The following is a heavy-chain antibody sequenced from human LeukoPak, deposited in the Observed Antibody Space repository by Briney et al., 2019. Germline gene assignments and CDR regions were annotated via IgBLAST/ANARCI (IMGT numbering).Heavy chain of an antibody. J-gene: IGHJ4*02. D-gene: IGHD6-13*01. CDR2: MNPNSGNT. Sequence: ASVKVSCKASGYTFTGYYMHWVRQAPGQGLEWMGWMNPNSGNTGYAQKFQGRVTITRNTSISTAYMELSSLRSEDTAVYYCARARSRPAISSSRYDYWGQGTLVTVSS. CDR3: ARARSRPAISSSRYDY. V-gene: IGHV1-8*03. CDR1: GYTFTGYY.